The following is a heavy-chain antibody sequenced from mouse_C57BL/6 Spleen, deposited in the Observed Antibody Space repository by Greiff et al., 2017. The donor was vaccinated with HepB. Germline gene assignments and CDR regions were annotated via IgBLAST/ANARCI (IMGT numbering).Heavy chain of an antibody. CDR3: ARPGAMDY. CDR2: INPSTGGT. V-gene: IGHV1-42*01. CDR1: GYSFTGYY. Sequence: EVKLQQSGPELVKPGASVKISCKASGYSFTGYYMNWVKQSPEKSLEWIGEINPSTGGTTYNQKFKAKATLTVDKSSSTAYMQLKSLTSEDSAVYYCARPGAMDYWGQGTSVTVSS. J-gene: IGHJ4*01.